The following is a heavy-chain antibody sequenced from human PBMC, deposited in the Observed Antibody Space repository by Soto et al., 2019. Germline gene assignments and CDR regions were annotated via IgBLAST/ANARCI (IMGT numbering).Heavy chain of an antibody. V-gene: IGHV1-18*01. CDR3: ARDLGGSYYAPVDY. CDR1: GYTFTSYG. D-gene: IGHD1-26*01. CDR2: ISAYNGNT. J-gene: IGHJ4*02. Sequence: QVQLVQSGAEVKKPGASVKVSCKASGYTFTSYGISWVRQAPGQGLEWMGWISAYNGNTKYAQKLQGRVTTTTDTSTSTAYMERRSLRSDETAVYYCARDLGGSYYAPVDYWGQGTLVTVSS.